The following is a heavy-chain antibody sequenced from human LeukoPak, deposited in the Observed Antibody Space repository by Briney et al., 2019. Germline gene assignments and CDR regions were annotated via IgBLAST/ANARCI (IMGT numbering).Heavy chain of an antibody. CDR3: ARVVGQWLEVH. CDR2: MSPNSGKT. V-gene: IGHV1-8*01. Sequence: ASVKVSCKASGYNFLSHDINWVRQAAGQGPEWMGYMSPNSGKTRYAQQFQGRVSMTSDASITTAYMELSSLMSEDTAVYYCARVVGQWLEVHWGQGTPVTVSS. CDR1: GYNFLSHD. J-gene: IGHJ4*02. D-gene: IGHD6-19*01.